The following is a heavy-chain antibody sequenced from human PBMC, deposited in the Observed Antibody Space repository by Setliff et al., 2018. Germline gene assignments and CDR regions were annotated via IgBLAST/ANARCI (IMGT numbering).Heavy chain of an antibody. CDR1: GYTFTDYY. CDR2: VDPEDGET. V-gene: IGHV1-69-2*01. D-gene: IGHD1-1*01. Sequence: GASVKVSCKASGYTFTDYYMHWVQQAPGKGLEWMGRVDPEDGETIYAEKFQGRVTITADTSTDTAYMELSSLRSEDTAVYSCARQLPQLAPLDYWGQGTLVTVSS. J-gene: IGHJ4*02. CDR3: ARQLPQLAPLDY.